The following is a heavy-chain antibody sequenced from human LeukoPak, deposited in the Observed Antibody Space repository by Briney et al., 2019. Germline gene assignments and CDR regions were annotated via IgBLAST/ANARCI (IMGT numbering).Heavy chain of an antibody. CDR3: ARGRGFLEWLLVYNWFDP. D-gene: IGHD3-3*01. CDR1: GGSFSGYY. CDR2: INHSGST. Sequence: PSETLSLTCAAYGGSFSGYYWSWIRQPPGKGLEWIGEINHSGSTNYNPSLKSRVTISVDTSKNQFSLKLSSVTAADTAVYYCARGRGFLEWLLVYNWFDPWGQGTLVTVSS. J-gene: IGHJ5*02. V-gene: IGHV4-34*01.